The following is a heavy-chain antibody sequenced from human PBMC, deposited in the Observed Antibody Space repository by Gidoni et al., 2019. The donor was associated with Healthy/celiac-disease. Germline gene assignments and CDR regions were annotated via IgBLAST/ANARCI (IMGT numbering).Heavy chain of an antibody. CDR3: AKTDYGDSPIDY. D-gene: IGHD4-17*01. V-gene: IGHV3-23*01. CDR1: GFTFSSYA. Sequence: EVQLLESGGGLVQPGGSLRLSCAASGFTFSSYAMSWVRQAPGKGLEWVSAISGSGGCTYYADSVKGRFTSSRDNSKNTLYLQMNSLRAEDTAVYYCAKTDYGDSPIDYWGQGTLVTVSS. CDR2: ISGSGGCT. J-gene: IGHJ4*02.